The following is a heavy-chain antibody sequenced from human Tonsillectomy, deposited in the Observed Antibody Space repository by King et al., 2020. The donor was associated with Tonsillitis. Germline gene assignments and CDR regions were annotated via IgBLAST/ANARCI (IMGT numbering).Heavy chain of an antibody. CDR1: GGSISSYC. CDR2: IFYSGST. Sequence: QLQESGPGLVKPSETLSLSCTVSGGSISSYCWSWIRQPPGKGLDWMGYIFYSGSTKYNPSHKTRPTIPGDTSKNQFSLKLSSVSAADTAVYYCARDLVKRSSLGMDIWGQGTTVTVSS. CDR3: ARDLVKRSSLGMDI. J-gene: IGHJ6*02. D-gene: IGHD6-6*01. V-gene: IGHV4-59*01.